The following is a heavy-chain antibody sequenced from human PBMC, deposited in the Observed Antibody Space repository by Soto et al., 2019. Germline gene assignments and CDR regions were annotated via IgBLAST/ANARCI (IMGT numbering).Heavy chain of an antibody. J-gene: IGHJ5*02. CDR3: ARDPYYDSSGLNWFDP. V-gene: IGHV3-30-3*01. CDR2: ISYDGSNK. CDR1: GFTFSSYA. Sequence: GGSLRLSCAASGFTFSSYAMHWVRQAPGKGLEWVAVISYDGSNKYYADSVKGRFTISRDNSKNTLYLQMNSLRAEDTAVYYCARDPYYDSSGLNWFDPWGQGTLVTVSS. D-gene: IGHD3-22*01.